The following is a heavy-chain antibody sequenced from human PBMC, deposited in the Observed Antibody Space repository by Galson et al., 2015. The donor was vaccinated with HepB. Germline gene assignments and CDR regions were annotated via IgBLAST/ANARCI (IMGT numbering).Heavy chain of an antibody. CDR1: GDSVSSKSAA. Sequence: CAISGDSVSSKSAAWHWIRQSPSRGLEWLGRTHYRSKWWSFYAEAVKSRITIIPDTSKNQISLQLNSVTPEDTAMYYCVRDDSSNWDGRGAPNFDYWGQGTPVTVSS. J-gene: IGHJ4*02. CDR2: THYRSKWWS. V-gene: IGHV6-1*01. D-gene: IGHD1-20*01. CDR3: VRDDSSNWDGRGAPNFDY.